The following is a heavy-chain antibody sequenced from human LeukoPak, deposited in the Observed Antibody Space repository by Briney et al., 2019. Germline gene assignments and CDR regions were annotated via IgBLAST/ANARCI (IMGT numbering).Heavy chain of an antibody. J-gene: IGHJ4*02. CDR3: ARERGSKHYDF. D-gene: IGHD3-16*01. CDR2: INQDGSDK. Sequence: GGSLRLSCAASGFTSSSYWMGWVRQAPGKGLEWVANINQDGSDKYYVDSVKGRFTISRDNAKSSLYLQMDSLRAEDMALYYCARERGSKHYDFWGQGTLVTVSS. CDR1: GFTSSSYW. V-gene: IGHV3-7*01.